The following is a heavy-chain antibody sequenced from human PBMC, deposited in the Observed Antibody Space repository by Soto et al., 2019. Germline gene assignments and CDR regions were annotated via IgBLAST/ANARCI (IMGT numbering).Heavy chain of an antibody. D-gene: IGHD3-3*01. CDR1: GGSISSYY. J-gene: IGHJ4*02. Sequence: SETLSLTCTVSGGSISSYYWSWIRQPPGKGLEWIGYIYYSGSTNYNPSLKSRVTISVDTSKNQFSLKLSSVTAADTAVYYCARAYDYFDYWGQGTLVTVSS. CDR3: ARAYDYFDY. V-gene: IGHV4-59*01. CDR2: IYYSGST.